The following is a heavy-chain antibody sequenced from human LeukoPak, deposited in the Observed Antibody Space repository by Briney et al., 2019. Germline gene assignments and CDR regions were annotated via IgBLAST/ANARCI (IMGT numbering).Heavy chain of an antibody. Sequence: GGSLRLSCAASGFTFSSFSMNWVRQAPGKGLEWVSYISSSNNTIYYADSVKGRFAISRDNAKNSLYLLMNSLRAEDTALYYCARVEHDYRDPYFDYWGRGTLVTVSS. J-gene: IGHJ4*02. V-gene: IGHV3-48*04. CDR1: GFTFSSFS. D-gene: IGHD4-17*01. CDR3: ARVEHDYRDPYFDY. CDR2: ISSSNNTI.